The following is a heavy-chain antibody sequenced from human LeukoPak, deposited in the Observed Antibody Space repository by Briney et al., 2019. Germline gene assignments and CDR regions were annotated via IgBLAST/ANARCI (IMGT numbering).Heavy chain of an antibody. V-gene: IGHV4-39*01. CDR1: GASVSGSNYY. J-gene: IGHJ4*02. CDR2: IYSSGST. CDR3: ARQKYLRGPDVSYFDY. Sequence: SETLSLTCAVSGASVSGSNYYWGWIRQPPGKGLEWIGNIYSSGSTYYNPSLKSRVTISVDTSKNQFSLKLSSVTAADTAVYYCARQKYLRGPDVSYFDYWGQGTLVTVSS. D-gene: IGHD2-8*01.